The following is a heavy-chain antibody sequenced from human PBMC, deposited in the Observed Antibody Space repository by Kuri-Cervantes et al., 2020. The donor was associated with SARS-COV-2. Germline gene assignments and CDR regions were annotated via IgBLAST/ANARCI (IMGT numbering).Heavy chain of an antibody. J-gene: IGHJ5*02. D-gene: IGHD3-10*01. CDR3: ARDPFGGSGSYYNGNWFDP. CDR1: GGSISSGDYY. V-gene: IGHV4-39*07. Sequence: ESLKISCTVSGGSISSGDYYWSWIRQPPGKGLEWIGSIYYSGSTYYNPSLKSRVTISVDTSKNQFSLKLSSVTAADTAVCYCARDPFGGSGSYYNGNWFDPWGQGTLVTVSS. CDR2: IYYSGST.